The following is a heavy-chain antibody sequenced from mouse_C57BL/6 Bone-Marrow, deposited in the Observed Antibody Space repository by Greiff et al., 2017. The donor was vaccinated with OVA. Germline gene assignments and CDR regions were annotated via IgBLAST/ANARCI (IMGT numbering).Heavy chain of an antibody. J-gene: IGHJ4*01. V-gene: IGHV8-8*01. D-gene: IGHD2-4*01. Sequence: QVTLKESGPGILQPSQSLSLTCSFSGFSLSTFGMGVGWNRQPSGMGLEWLAHIWWDDDKYYNPALKSRLTISKDTSKNQVFLKNAKVDTADTATYYCARIVDDYDECGNAMDYWGQGTAVTVSS. CDR1: GFSLSTFGMG. CDR2: IWWDDDK. CDR3: ARIVDDYDECGNAMDY.